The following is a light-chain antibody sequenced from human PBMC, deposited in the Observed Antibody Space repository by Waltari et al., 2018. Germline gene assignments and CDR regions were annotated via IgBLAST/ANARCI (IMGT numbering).Light chain of an antibody. CDR1: QSISTW. V-gene: IGKV1-5*03. J-gene: IGKJ1*01. CDR3: QQYYSSPWT. Sequence: DIQMTQSPSTLSASVGDRVTITCRASQSISTWLAWYQQKPGKAPKLLIYKASDLESGVPSRFGGSGSGTEFTLTISSLQPDDFATHHCQQYYSSPWTFGRGTKVEI. CDR2: KAS.